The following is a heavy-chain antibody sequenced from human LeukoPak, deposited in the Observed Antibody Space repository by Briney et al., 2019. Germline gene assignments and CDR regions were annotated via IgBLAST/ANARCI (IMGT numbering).Heavy chain of an antibody. V-gene: IGHV4-61*02. D-gene: IGHD2-21*02. CDR2: LYTNDNT. Sequence: SQTLSLTCSVSGGSITSGRYYWTWIRQPAGKGLEWIGRLYTNDNTNYDPSLESRVSISVDTSKSQFYLQLTSVTAADTAVYFCARGVVTDDYYMDVWGKEITVIVSS. CDR1: GGSITSGRYY. J-gene: IGHJ6*03. CDR3: ARGVVTDDYYMDV.